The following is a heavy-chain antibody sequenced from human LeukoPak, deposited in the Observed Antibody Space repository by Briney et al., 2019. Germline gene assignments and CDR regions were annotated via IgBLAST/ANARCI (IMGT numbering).Heavy chain of an antibody. CDR2: VNCGDGYT. J-gene: IGHJ4*02. Sequence: GASVRVSCKPSGYTFTSSHAHWVRQAPGQGLEWMGLVNCGDGYTNYAQKFQGRVSVTADTSTSTLYMDLTSLTTEDTAIYYCARDRGGSYSIDYWGQGTLVTVSS. CDR3: ARDRGGSYSIDY. CDR1: GYTFTSSH. D-gene: IGHD1-26*01. V-gene: IGHV1-46*01.